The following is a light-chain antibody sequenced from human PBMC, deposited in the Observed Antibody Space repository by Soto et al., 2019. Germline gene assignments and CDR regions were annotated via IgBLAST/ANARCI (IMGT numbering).Light chain of an antibody. CDR3: TSFTSTNTWV. CDR2: DVS. CDR1: SSDVGGYNY. V-gene: IGLV2-11*01. J-gene: IGLJ3*02. Sequence: QSALTQPRSVSGSPGQSVTISCTGTSSDVGGYNYVSWYQQHPGKAPKLMIYDVSKRPSGVPDRFSGSKSGNTASLTISGLQPEDEADYYCTSFTSTNTWVFGGGTKLTVL.